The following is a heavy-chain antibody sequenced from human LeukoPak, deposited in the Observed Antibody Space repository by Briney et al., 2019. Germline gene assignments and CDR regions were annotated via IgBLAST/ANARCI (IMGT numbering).Heavy chain of an antibody. CDR1: GGTFSSYA. D-gene: IGHD2-2*01. J-gene: IGHJ4*02. CDR3: ARVSGYQLPFDY. Sequence: ASVKVSCKASGGTFSSYAISWVRQAPGQGLEWMGGIIPIFGTANYAQKFQGRVTITADESTSTAYMELSSLRSEDTAVYYCARVSGYQLPFDYWDQGTLVTVSS. V-gene: IGHV1-69*13. CDR2: IIPIFGTA.